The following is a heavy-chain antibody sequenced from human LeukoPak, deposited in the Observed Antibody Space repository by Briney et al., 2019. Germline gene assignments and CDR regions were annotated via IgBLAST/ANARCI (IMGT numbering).Heavy chain of an antibody. D-gene: IGHD3-10*01. V-gene: IGHV1-2*02. J-gene: IGHJ4*02. CDR1: GYTFTGYY. CDR2: INPNSGGT. Sequence: ASVKVSCKASGYTFTGYYMHWVRQAPGQGLEWMGWINPNSGGTNYAQKFQGRVTMTRDTSISTAYMELSRLRSDDTAVYYCAFSEYYYGSGSYYFDYWGQGTLVTVSS. CDR3: AFSEYYYGSGSYYFDY.